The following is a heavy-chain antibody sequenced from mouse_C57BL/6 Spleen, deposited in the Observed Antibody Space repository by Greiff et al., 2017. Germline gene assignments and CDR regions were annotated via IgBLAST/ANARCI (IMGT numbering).Heavy chain of an antibody. CDR3: ARFITTVVAMDY. V-gene: IGHV1-82*01. CDR1: AYAFSSSW. D-gene: IGHD1-1*01. J-gene: IGHJ4*01. CDR2: IYPGDGDT. Sequence: QVQLKESGPELVKPGASVKISCTASAYAFSSSWMNWVKQRPGKGLEWIGRIYPGDGDTNYNGKFKGKATLTADKSSSTAYMQLSSLTSEDSAVYFCARFITTVVAMDYWGQGTSVTVSS.